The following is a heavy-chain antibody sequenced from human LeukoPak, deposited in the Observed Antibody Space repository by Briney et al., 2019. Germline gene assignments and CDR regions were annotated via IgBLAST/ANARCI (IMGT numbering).Heavy chain of an antibody. CDR2: INHSGST. J-gene: IGHJ5*02. CDR3: ARSIAFVWFDP. CDR1: GGSFRGYY. V-gene: IGHV4-34*01. Sequence: PAETLSLTCAVYGGSFRGYYWSWIRQPPGKGLEWIGEINHSGSTNYNPSLKSRVTISLDTSMKKFSLKLNSVTAADTAVYYCARSIAFVWFDPWGQGTLVTVSS.